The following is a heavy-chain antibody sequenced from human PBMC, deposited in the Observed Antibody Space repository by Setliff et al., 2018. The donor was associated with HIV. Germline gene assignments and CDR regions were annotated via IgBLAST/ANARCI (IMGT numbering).Heavy chain of an antibody. J-gene: IGHJ3*02. V-gene: IGHV4-61*09. D-gene: IGHD2-2*02. Sequence: PSETLSLTCNVSGGSISSGSHYWSWVRQPAGKGLEWIGQIYTRGSTNYNPSLKSRVSISIDTSKNQFSLKLRYVTAADTAVYYCARDPRAPRTIRAFDIWGLGTMVTVS. CDR3: ARDPRAPRTIRAFDI. CDR2: IYTRGST. CDR1: GGSISSGSHY.